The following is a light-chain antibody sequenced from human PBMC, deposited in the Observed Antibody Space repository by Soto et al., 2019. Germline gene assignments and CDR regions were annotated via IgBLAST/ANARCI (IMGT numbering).Light chain of an antibody. J-gene: IGKJ4*01. CDR3: QHYGSSPLT. V-gene: IGKV3-20*01. Sequence: DIVLTQAPDTLSLSPGESATLSCRASQILSGTYLAWYQQKLGQSPRLLIYAASTRDTGVPDRFSGSGSGTDFTLTSSRLEAEDFALYYCQHYGSSPLTFGGGTKVEIK. CDR2: AAS. CDR1: QILSGTY.